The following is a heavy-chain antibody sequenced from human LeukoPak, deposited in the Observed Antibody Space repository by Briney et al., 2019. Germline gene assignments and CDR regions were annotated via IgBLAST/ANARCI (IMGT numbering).Heavy chain of an antibody. CDR3: AREGPGRDAFDV. CDR1: GGSISSSSYY. Sequence: PSETLSLTCTVSGGSISSSSYYWGWIRQPPGKGLEWIGSIYYSGSTYYNPSLKSRVTISVDTSKNQVSLQMLSVTPEDTAVYYCAREGPGRDAFDVWGQGTMVTVCS. CDR2: IYYSGST. V-gene: IGHV4-39*02. J-gene: IGHJ3*01.